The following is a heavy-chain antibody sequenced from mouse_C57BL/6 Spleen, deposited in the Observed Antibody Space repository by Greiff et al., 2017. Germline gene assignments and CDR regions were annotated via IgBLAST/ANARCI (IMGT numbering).Heavy chain of an antibody. CDR3: ARERSFDY. V-gene: IGHV3-6*01. Sequence: VQLKESGPGLVKPSQSLSLTCSVTGYSITSGYYWNWIRQFPGNKLEWMGYISYDGSNNYNPSLKNRISITRDTSKNQFFLKLNSVTTEDTATYYCARERSFDYWGQGTTRTVSS. CDR1: GYSITSGYY. CDR2: ISYDGSN. J-gene: IGHJ2*01.